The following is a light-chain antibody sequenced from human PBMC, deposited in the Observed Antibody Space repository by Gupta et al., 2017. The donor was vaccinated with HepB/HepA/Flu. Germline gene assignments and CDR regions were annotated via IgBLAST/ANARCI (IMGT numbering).Light chain of an antibody. Sequence: SSELTPDPAGSVALGQTVRITCQGDSLRSYYASWYQQKPGQAPVLVIYGNNKRPSGIPDRFSGSSSGNTASLTISGAQAEDEADYYCNSRDSSDTHLVFGGGTKLNVL. J-gene: IGLJ3*02. CDR3: NSRDSSDTHLV. CDR2: GNN. V-gene: IGLV3-19*01. CDR1: SLRSYY.